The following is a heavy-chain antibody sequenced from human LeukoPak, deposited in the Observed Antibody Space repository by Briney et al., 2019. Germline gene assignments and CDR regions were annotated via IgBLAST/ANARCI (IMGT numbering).Heavy chain of an antibody. Sequence: SETLSLTCTVSGGSISSSSYYWGWIRQPPGKGLEWIGSFYYSGSTYYNPSLKSRVTISVDTSKNQFSLKLSSVTAADTAVYYWARAPHFYDCSCFYLDYLGQGTLVTVSS. D-gene: IGHD3-22*01. CDR3: ARAPHFYDCSCFYLDY. CDR2: FYYSGST. J-gene: IGHJ4*02. CDR1: GGSISSSSYY. V-gene: IGHV4-39*07.